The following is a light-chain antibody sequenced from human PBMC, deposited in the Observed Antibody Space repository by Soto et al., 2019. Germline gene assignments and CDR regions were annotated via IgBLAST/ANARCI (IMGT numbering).Light chain of an antibody. Sequence: EIVLTQSPATLSVSPGERATLSCRASQSVSSYLAWYQQKPGQAPRLLIYDASNRATGIPDRFSGSGSGTDFTLTISSLEPEDFAVYYCQQCGDSPWTFGQGTKVDI. J-gene: IGKJ1*01. CDR1: QSVSSY. CDR2: DAS. V-gene: IGKV3-11*01. CDR3: QQCGDSPWT.